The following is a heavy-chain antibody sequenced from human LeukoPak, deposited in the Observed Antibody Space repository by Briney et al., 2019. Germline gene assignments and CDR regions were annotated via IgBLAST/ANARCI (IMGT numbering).Heavy chain of an antibody. CDR3: AKDIGSGYDYGGFDY. CDR1: GFTFDDYA. Sequence: PGGSLRLSCAASGFTFDDYAMHWVRQAPGKGLEWVSGISWNSGSIGYADSVKGRSTISRDNAKNSLYLQMNSLRAEDTALYYCAKDIGSGYDYGGFDYWGQGTLVTVSS. V-gene: IGHV3-9*01. J-gene: IGHJ4*02. D-gene: IGHD5-12*01. CDR2: ISWNSGSI.